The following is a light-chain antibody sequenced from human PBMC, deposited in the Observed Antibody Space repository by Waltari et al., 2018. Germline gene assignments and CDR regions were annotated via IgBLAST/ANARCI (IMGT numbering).Light chain of an antibody. CDR1: SVGSES. J-gene: IGLJ3*02. CDR3: QLWDGITDHWV. V-gene: IGLV3-21*02. CDR2: DDS. Sequence: SHVLTQPPSVSVAPGQTAKITCVGNSVGSESVHWYQQNSGRAPEVVVYDDSARPSGIPERMSGAKSGNTATLTIARVEAGDEADYYCQLWDGITDHWVFGGGTKVTVL.